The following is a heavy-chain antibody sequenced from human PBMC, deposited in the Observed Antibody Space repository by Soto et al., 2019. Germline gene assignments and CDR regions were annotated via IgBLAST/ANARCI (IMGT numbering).Heavy chain of an antibody. D-gene: IGHD2-21*01. CDR3: ARGASQGDRCGAYYYYGMDV. CDR1: GFTFSSYS. Sequence: EVQLVESGGGLVQPGGSLRLSCAASGFTFSSYSMNWVRQAPGKWLEWVSYISSSSSTIYYADSVKGRFTISRDNAKNSLYLQMNRLRDEDTAVYYCARGASQGDRCGAYYYYGMDVWGQGTTVPVSS. CDR2: ISSSSSTI. V-gene: IGHV3-48*02. J-gene: IGHJ6*02.